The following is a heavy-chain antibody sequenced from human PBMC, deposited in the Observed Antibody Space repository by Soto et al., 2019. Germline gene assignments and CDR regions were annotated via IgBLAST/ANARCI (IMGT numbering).Heavy chain of an antibody. J-gene: IGHJ4*02. D-gene: IGHD1-26*01. CDR2: IYYTGDT. V-gene: IGHV4-31*03. CDR1: GDSMTSGGYY. Sequence: SETLALTCSDSGDSMTSGGYYWSWVRHHPGKGLEWVGSIYYTGDTYFNPSLKSRITVSMDTSKNEFSLKLTSVTSADTAVYFCARGAPRPWDVATYFHFWGQGTLVTVSS. CDR3: ARGAPRPWDVATYFHF.